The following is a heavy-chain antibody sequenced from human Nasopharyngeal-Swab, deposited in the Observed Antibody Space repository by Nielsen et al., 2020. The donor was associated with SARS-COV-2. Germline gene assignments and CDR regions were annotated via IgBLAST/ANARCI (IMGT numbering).Heavy chain of an antibody. V-gene: IGHV1-69*13. CDR2: IIPIFGTA. CDR3: AIMTTVTSYLFYYYYYMDV. J-gene: IGHJ6*03. CDR1: GGILRSYA. Sequence: SVKVSCKASGGILRSYAISWVRQVPGQGLEWMGGIIPIFGTANYAQKFQGRVTITADESTSTAYMELSSLRSEDTAVYYCAIMTTVTSYLFYYYYYMDVWGKGTTVTVSS. D-gene: IGHD4-11*01.